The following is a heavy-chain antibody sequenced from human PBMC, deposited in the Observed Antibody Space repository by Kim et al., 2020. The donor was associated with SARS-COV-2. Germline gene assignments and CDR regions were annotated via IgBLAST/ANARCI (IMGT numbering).Heavy chain of an antibody. CDR3: GSGNYWAFDI. CDR2: ISGTGTIT. V-gene: IGHV3-48*04. CDR1: GFTLSLYS. D-gene: IGHD2-15*01. Sequence: GGSLRLSCATSGFTLSLYSMNWVRQSPGKGLEWVSHISGTGTITKHADSVRGRFTISRDNAKNSLFLQMNGLRAEDTAVYYCGSGNYWAFDIGGQGTVVT. J-gene: IGHJ3*02.